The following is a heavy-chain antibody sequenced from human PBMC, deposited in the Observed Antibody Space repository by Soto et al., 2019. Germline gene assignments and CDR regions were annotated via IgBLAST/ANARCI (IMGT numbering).Heavy chain of an antibody. J-gene: IGHJ6*02. CDR1: GYTFTNYG. Sequence: ASVKVSCKASGYTFTNYGISWVRQAPGHGLEWMGWISGYNGNTHLAQKLQGRVTMTTDTPTNTAFMELRSLRSDDTAVYYCAREYGMDVWGQGTTVTVSS. CDR3: AREYGMDV. V-gene: IGHV1-18*01. CDR2: ISGYNGNT.